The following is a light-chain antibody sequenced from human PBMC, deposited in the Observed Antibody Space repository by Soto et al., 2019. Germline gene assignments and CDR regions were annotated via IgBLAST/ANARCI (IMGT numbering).Light chain of an antibody. J-gene: IGLJ3*02. CDR3: SSYTSSSTLV. CDR2: DVS. Sequence: QSALTQPASVSGSPGPSITISCTGTSSDVGGYNYVSWYQQHPGKAPKLMIYDVSNRPSGVSNRCSGFKSGNTASLTISGLQAEDEADYYCSSYTSSSTLVFGEGTKLTVL. V-gene: IGLV2-14*01. CDR1: SSDVGGYNY.